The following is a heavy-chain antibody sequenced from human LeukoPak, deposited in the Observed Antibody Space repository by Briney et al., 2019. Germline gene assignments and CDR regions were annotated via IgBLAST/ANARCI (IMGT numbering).Heavy chain of an antibody. CDR1: GYTSTSYG. J-gene: IGHJ4*02. CDR2: ISAYNGNT. CDR3: ARGYSYGPGGEVDY. D-gene: IGHD5-18*01. Sequence: ASVKVSCKASGYTSTSYGLSWVRQAPGQGLEWMGWISAYNGNTNYAQKLQGRVTMTTDTSTNTAYMELRSLRSDDTAVYYCARGYSYGPGGEVDYWGQGTLVTVSS. V-gene: IGHV1-18*01.